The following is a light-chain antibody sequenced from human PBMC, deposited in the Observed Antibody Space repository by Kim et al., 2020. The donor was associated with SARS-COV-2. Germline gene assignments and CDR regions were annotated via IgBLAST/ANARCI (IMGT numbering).Light chain of an antibody. CDR3: HQYGTLPYT. CDR2: GAS. V-gene: IGKV3-20*01. J-gene: IGKJ2*01. CDR1: HGVASRY. Sequence: EIVLTQSPDTLSLSPGERATLSCRASHGVASRYLAWYQVKPGQAPRLLIFGASSWATGVPDRFTGSGSGTDFTLTISSLEPEDSAVYYCHQYGTLPYTLGQGTKVDIK.